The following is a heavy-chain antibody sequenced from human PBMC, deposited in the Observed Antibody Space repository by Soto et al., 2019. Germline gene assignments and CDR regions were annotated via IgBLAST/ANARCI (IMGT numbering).Heavy chain of an antibody. CDR1: DGSISSGDYY. CDR2: IYYSGST. D-gene: IGHD3-22*01. J-gene: IGHJ5*02. CDR3: FRVYYYDSSGYLWFAP. V-gene: IGHV4-30-4*01. Sequence: LSVTCTVSDGSISSGDYYWSWIRQPPGKGKEWIGYIYYSGSTYYKPSLKNRVTISVDTSKNQFPLKLSSVTAADTAVYYCFRVYYYDSSGYLWFAPWGQGTLVTVSS.